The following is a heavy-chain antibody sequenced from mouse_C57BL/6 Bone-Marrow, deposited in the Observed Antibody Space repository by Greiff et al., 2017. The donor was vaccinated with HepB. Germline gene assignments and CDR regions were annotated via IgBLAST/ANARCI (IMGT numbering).Heavy chain of an antibody. J-gene: IGHJ1*03. CDR1: GFTFSNYW. Sequence: EVQLVESGGGLVQPGGSMKLSCVASGFTFSNYWMNWVRQSPEKGLEWVAQIRLKSDNYATHYAESVKGRFTISRDDSKSSVYLQMNNLRAEDTGIYYCTAGDYGSSYLWYFDVWGTGTTVTVSS. V-gene: IGHV6-3*01. D-gene: IGHD1-1*01. CDR2: IRLKSDNYAT. CDR3: TAGDYGSSYLWYFDV.